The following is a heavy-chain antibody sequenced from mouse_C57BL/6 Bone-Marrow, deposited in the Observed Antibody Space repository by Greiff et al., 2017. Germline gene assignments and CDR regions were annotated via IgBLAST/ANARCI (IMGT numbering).Heavy chain of an antibody. CDR2: INPNNGGT. D-gene: IGHD1-1*01. Sequence: EVQLQQSGPELVKPGASVKMSCKASGYTFTDYNMHWVKQSHGKSLEWIGYINPNNGGTSYNQKFKGKATLTVNKSSSTAYMELRSLTSEDSAVYYCARRYYYGSSLYYYAMDYWGQGTSVTVSS. CDR3: ARRYYYGSSLYYYAMDY. J-gene: IGHJ4*01. V-gene: IGHV1-22*01. CDR1: GYTFTDYN.